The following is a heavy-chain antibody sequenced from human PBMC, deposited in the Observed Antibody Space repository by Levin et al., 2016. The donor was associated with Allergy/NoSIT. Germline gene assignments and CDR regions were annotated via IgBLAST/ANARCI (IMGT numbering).Heavy chain of an antibody. J-gene: IGHJ5*02. D-gene: IGHD2-15*01. Sequence: SQTLSLTCAVYGASFGGYYWSWIRQPPGKGLEWIGEINHSGSTTYNPSLKSRVTISLDTSKNQFSLYLNSVTAADTAVYYCARVDPRYCNSGTCYQFHWFGPWGQGTLVTVSS. CDR3: ARVDPRYCNSGTCYQFHWFGP. CDR2: INHSGST. CDR1: GASFGGYY. V-gene: IGHV4-34*01.